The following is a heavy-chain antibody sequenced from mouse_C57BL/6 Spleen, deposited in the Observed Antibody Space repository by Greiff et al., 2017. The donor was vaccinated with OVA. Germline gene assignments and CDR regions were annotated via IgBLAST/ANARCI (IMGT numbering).Heavy chain of an antibody. Sequence: QVQLQQSGAELVRPGASVTLSCKASGYTFTDYEMHWVKQTPVHGLEWIGAIDPETGGTAYNQKFKGKAILTADKSSSTAYMELRSLTSEDSAVYYGTRKRTTVVAYYARDYWGQGTSVTVSS. CDR1: GYTFTDYE. D-gene: IGHD1-1*01. CDR2: IDPETGGT. CDR3: TRKRTTVVAYYARDY. J-gene: IGHJ4*01. V-gene: IGHV1-15*01.